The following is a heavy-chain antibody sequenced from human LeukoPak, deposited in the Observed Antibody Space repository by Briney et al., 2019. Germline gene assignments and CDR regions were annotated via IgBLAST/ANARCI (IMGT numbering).Heavy chain of an antibody. V-gene: IGHV3-53*01. CDR2: ISSGDSA. CDR3: TSYRAEYFQH. CDR1: GFTVSSDY. Sequence: GGSLRLSCAASGFTVSSDYMTWVRQAPGKGQEWVSVISSGDSAYNADSVKGRFTISRDNSKNTLYLHMNTLRAEDTAVYYCTSYRAEYFQHWGQGTLVTVSS. J-gene: IGHJ1*01.